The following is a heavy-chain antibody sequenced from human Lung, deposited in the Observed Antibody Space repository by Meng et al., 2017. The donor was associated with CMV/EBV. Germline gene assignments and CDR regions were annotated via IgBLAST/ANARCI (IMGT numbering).Heavy chain of an antibody. CDR1: GFTVSSNH. CDR2: IYGGGGT. D-gene: IGHD3-22*01. J-gene: IGHJ4*01. V-gene: IGHV3-53*01. CDR3: GREGSGGYYLDS. Sequence: GGSLRLSCAASGFTVSSNHMSWVRQAPGEGLEWVSVIYGGGGTYYADSAAGRFTISRDNPKNTLYLQMNSLRAEDTAVYYCGREGSGGYYLDSWGHGTLVTVSS.